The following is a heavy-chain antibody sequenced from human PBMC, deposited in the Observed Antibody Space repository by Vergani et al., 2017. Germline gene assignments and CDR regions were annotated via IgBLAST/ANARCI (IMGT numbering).Heavy chain of an antibody. D-gene: IGHD2-15*01. CDR2: IKRGGTET. CDR3: ARISGGSAPYLHY. V-gene: IGHV3-7*01. J-gene: IGHJ1*01. Sequence: EVHLLESGGGLVQSGGSLRLSCAASGFTFGAYYMAWIRLAPGKGLDWVASIKRGGTETFYVDSVKGRFTISRDNAKTTLYLQMNSLRDEDRGVYYCARISGGSAPYLHYWGQGTLVTVAS. CDR1: GFTFGAYY.